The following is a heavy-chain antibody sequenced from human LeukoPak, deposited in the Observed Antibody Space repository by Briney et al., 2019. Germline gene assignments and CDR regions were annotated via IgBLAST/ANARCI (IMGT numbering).Heavy chain of an antibody. V-gene: IGHV3-23*01. CDR2: ISGSGGST. CDR3: AKDSQRKERLQKTEADAFDI. D-gene: IGHD5-24*01. J-gene: IGHJ3*02. CDR1: GFTFSSYA. Sequence: PGGSLRLSCAASGFTFSSYAMSWVRQAPGKGLEWVSAISGSGGSTYYADSVKGRFTISRDNSKNTLYLQMNSLRAEDTAVYYCAKDSQRKERLQKTEADAFDIWGQGTMVTVSS.